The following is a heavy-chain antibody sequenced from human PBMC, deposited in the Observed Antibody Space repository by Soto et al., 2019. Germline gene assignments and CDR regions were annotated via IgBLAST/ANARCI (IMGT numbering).Heavy chain of an antibody. CDR1: GYTFTGYY. D-gene: IGHD2-2*01. V-gene: IGHV1-2*04. CDR2: INPNSGGT. CDR3: ARDRYCSSTSCYVNWFDS. J-gene: IGHJ5*01. Sequence: ASVKVSCKASGYTFTGYYMHWVRQAPGQGLEWMGWINPNSGGTNYAQKFQGWVTMTRDTSISTAYMELSRLRSDDTAVYYCARDRYCSSTSCYVNWFDSWGQGTLVTVSS.